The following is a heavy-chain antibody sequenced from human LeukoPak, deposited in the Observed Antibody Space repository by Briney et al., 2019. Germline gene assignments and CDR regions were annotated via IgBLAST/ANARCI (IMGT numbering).Heavy chain of an antibody. D-gene: IGHD3-9*01. J-gene: IGHJ6*03. Sequence: SVKVSCKASGGTFSSYAISWVRQAPGQGREWMGRIIPIFGTANYAQKFQGRVTITTDESTSTAYMELSSLRSEDTAVYYCARANYDILTGYYPYYYYYMDVWGKGTTVTVSS. CDR1: GGTFSSYA. CDR2: IIPIFGTA. V-gene: IGHV1-69*05. CDR3: ARANYDILTGYYPYYYYYMDV.